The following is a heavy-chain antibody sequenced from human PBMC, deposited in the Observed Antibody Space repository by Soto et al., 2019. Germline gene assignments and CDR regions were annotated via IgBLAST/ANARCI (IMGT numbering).Heavy chain of an antibody. CDR1: GFTFSSYW. CDR3: ARGGFSGSGSFIQGDY. J-gene: IGHJ4*02. D-gene: IGHD3-10*01. Sequence: EVQLVESGGGLVQPGGSLRLSCAASGFTFSSYWMHWVRQAPGKGLVWVSRIKSDGSNINYADSVKGRFTISRDNAKNTLYLQMNSLRAEDTAIYYCARGGFSGSGSFIQGDYWGQGTLVTVSP. CDR2: IKSDGSNI. V-gene: IGHV3-74*01.